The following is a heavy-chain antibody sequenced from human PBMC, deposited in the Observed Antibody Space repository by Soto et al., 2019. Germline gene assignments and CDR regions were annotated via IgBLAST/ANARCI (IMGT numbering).Heavy chain of an antibody. CDR2: ISSSSSYI. J-gene: IGHJ4*02. CDR3: ARGSGQWLVRELDY. D-gene: IGHD6-19*01. Sequence: GGSLRLSCAASGFTFSSYSMNWVRQAPGKGLEWVSSISSSSSYIYYADSVKGRFTISRDNAKNSLYLQMNSLRAEDTAVYYCARGSGQWLVRELDYWGQGTLVTVSS. V-gene: IGHV3-21*01. CDR1: GFTFSSYS.